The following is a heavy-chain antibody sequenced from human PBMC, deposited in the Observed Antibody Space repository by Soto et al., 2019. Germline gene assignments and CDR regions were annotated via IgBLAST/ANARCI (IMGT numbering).Heavy chain of an antibody. J-gene: IGHJ4*02. Sequence: SETLSLTCTVSGGSISSYYWSWIRQHPGKGLEWIGYIYYSGSTYYNPSLKSRVTISVDTSKNQFSLKLSSVTAADTAVYYCARVPLSYYYDSSGYYDYWGQGTLVTVSS. V-gene: IGHV4-59*06. CDR1: GGSISSYY. CDR2: IYYSGST. CDR3: ARVPLSYYYDSSGYYDY. D-gene: IGHD3-22*01.